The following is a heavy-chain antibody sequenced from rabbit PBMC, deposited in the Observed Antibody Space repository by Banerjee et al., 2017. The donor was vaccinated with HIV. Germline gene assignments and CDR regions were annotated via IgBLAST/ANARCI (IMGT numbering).Heavy chain of an antibody. Sequence: QSLEESGGGLVQPEGSLTLTCTASGFSFSSSYYMCWVRQAPGKGLEWIGYMYSTIYYTYYATWAKGRFTISKTSSTTVTLEMTSLTAADTATYFCARDTVYASYAAFGHATLHYFDLWGQGTLVTVS. J-gene: IGHJ4*01. V-gene: IGHV1S40*01. CDR3: ARDTVYASYAAFGHATLHYFDL. D-gene: IGHD4-2*01. CDR2: MYSTIYYT. CDR1: GFSFSSSYY.